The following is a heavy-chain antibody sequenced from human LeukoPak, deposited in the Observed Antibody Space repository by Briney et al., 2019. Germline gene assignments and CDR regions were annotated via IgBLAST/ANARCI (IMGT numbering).Heavy chain of an antibody. CDR1: GFTFSSYW. J-gene: IGHJ3*02. V-gene: IGHV3-48*01. Sequence: GGSLRLSCAASGFTFSSYWMSWVRQAPGKGLEWVSYISSSSSTIYYADSVKGRFTISRDNAKSSLYLQMNSLRAEDTAVYYCARSLLQSPDAFDIWGQGTMVTVSS. CDR3: ARSLLQSPDAFDI. D-gene: IGHD2-15*01. CDR2: ISSSSSTI.